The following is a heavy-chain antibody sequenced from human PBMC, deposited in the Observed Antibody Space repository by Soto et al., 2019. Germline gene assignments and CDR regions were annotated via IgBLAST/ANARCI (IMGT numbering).Heavy chain of an antibody. CDR2: ISTYNGDS. V-gene: IGHV1-18*01. Sequence: QVQLVQSGAEVKKPGASVKVSCKASGYTFASSGISWVRQAPGQGLEWMAWISTYNGDSNYAPKLQGRVTVTTDTSTSTVFLELRSLRSDDTAVYYCARDLRSSIEEYFDSWGLGTLVTVSS. CDR1: GYTFASSG. D-gene: IGHD6-13*01. CDR3: ARDLRSSIEEYFDS. J-gene: IGHJ4*02.